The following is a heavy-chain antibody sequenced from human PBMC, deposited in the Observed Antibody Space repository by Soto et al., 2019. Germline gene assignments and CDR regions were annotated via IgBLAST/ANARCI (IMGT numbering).Heavy chain of an antibody. CDR2: IKSKTDGGTT. J-gene: IGHJ4*02. V-gene: IGHV3-15*07. CDR3: TTDPVTMIVVVPSSG. CDR1: GFTFSNTW. D-gene: IGHD3-22*01. Sequence: GGSLKRSCAAHGFTFSNTWITCLRQAPGKGLEWVGRIKSKTDGGTTDYAAPVKGRFTISRDDSKNTLYLQMNSLKTEDTAVYYCTTDPVTMIVVVPSSGWGQGT.